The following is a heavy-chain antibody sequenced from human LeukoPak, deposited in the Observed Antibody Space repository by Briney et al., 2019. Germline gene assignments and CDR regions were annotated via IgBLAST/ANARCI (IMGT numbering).Heavy chain of an antibody. CDR2: ISGSGGST. CDR3: AKGAGSILRYFDWLLLN. CDR1: GFTFSAYW. D-gene: IGHD3-9*01. Sequence: PGGSLRLSCAASGFTFSAYWMSWVRQAPGKGLEWVSAISGSGGSTYYADSVKGRFTISRDNSKNTLYLQMNSLRAEDTAVYYSAKGAGSILRYFDWLLLNWGQGTLVTVSS. V-gene: IGHV3-23*01. J-gene: IGHJ4*02.